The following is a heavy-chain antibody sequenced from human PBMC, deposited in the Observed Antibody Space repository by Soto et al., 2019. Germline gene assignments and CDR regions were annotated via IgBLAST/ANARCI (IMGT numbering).Heavy chain of an antibody. J-gene: IGHJ6*02. V-gene: IGHV1-46*01. CDR3: ARDTSGWSLNGLDV. CDR2: INPGGGSA. Sequence: QVDLVQSXAEVKKPGASVTISCKASGSAITXXXXXXXRQAPGRGLEWMGIINPGGGSASYAQKFQDRVTIDKDTSTGTVYMDLRSLRTEDTAVYYCARDTSGWSLNGLDVWGQGTTVNVSS. D-gene: IGHD6-19*01. CDR1: GSAITXXX.